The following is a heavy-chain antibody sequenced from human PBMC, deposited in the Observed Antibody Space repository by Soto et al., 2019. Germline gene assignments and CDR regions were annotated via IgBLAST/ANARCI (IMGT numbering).Heavy chain of an antibody. J-gene: IGHJ6*03. Sequence: DVQLVESGGGLVQPGRSLRLSCAASGFAFNDYAMHWVRQAPGKGLEWVAGISWHSANIAYADSVKGRFTISRDNAKNSLYLQMNSLRSEDTAFYYCAKDAVGSHYFYYMDVSGKGTAVTVSS. CDR3: AKDAVGSHYFYYMDV. V-gene: IGHV3-9*01. D-gene: IGHD3-10*01. CDR1: GFAFNDYA. CDR2: ISWHSANI.